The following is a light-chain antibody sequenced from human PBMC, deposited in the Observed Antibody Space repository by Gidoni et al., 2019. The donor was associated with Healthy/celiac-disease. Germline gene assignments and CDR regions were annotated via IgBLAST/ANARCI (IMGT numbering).Light chain of an antibody. CDR3: QQSYSTPHT. CDR1: QSISSY. CDR2: VAS. Sequence: DIQMTQSPSSLSASVGDRVTITCRASQSISSYLNWYQQKPGKAPKFLIYVASSLQSGVPSRFSGSGSGTDFTLTISSLQPEDVATYYCQQSYSTPHTFGQGTKLEIK. V-gene: IGKV1-39*01. J-gene: IGKJ2*01.